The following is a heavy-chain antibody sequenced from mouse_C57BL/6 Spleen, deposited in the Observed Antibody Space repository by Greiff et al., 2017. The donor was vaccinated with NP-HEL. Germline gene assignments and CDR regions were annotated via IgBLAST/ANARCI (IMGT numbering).Heavy chain of an antibody. CDR2: ILPSIGRT. J-gene: IGHJ4*01. V-gene: IGHV15-2*01. CDR3: ARGYYGSSSIYAMDY. CDR1: DSEVFPIAY. D-gene: IGHD1-1*01. Sequence: QVQLQQSGSELRSPGSSVKLSCKDFDSEVFPIAYMSWVRQKPGHGFEWIGGILPSIGRTIYGEKFEDKATLDADTLSNTAYLELNSLTSEDSAIYYCARGYYGSSSIYAMDYWGQGTSVTVSS.